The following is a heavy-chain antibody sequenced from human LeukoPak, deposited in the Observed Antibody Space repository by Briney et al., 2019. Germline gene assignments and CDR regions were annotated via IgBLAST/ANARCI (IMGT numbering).Heavy chain of an antibody. V-gene: IGHV4-39*01. J-gene: IGHJ4*02. CDR3: ARKMGATPFFDY. CDR1: GGSISSSSYY. Sequence: ASETLSLTRTVSGGSISSSSYYWGWIRQPPGKGLEWIGSIYYSGSTYYNPSLKSRVTISVDTSKNQFSLKLSSVTAADTAVYYCARKMGATPFFDYWGQGTLVTVSS. D-gene: IGHD1-26*01. CDR2: IYYSGST.